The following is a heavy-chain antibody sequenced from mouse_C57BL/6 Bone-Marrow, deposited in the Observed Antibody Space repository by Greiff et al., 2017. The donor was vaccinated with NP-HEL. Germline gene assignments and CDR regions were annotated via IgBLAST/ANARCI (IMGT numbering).Heavy chain of an antibody. Sequence: EVKLMESGPELVKPGASVKISCKASGYSFTGYYMNWVKQSPEKSLEWIGAINPSTGGTTYNQKFKAKATLTVDKSSSTAYMQLKSLTSEDSAVYYCARPHYYGSSMYYFDYWGQGTTLTVSS. D-gene: IGHD1-1*01. CDR1: GYSFTGYY. CDR3: ARPHYYGSSMYYFDY. V-gene: IGHV1-42*01. J-gene: IGHJ2*01. CDR2: INPSTGGT.